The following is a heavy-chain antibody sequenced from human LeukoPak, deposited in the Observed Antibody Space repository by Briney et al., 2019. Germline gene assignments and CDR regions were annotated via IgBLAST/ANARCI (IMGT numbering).Heavy chain of an antibody. J-gene: IGHJ4*02. CDR1: GYIFTSYG. V-gene: IGHV1-18*01. CDR2: ISAHNGNT. CDR3: ARAQTTLLLDY. D-gene: IGHD4-11*01. Sequence: ASVKVSCKASGYIFTSYGIIWVRQAPGQGLQWMGWISAHNGNTNYAQKLQGIVTMTTDTSTSTVYMELRSLRSDDTAVYYCARAQTTLLLDYWGQGTLVTVSS.